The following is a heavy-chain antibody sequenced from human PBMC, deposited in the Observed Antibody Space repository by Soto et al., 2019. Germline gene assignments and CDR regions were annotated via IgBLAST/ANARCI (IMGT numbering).Heavy chain of an antibody. V-gene: IGHV4-39*01. Sequence: PSETLSLTCTVSGGSISSSSYYWGWIRQPPGKGLEWIGSIYYSGSTYYNPSLKSRVTISVDTSKNQFSLKLSSVTAADTAVYYFASFNVLLWFGEPGPIDYWGQGTLVTVSS. CDR2: IYYSGST. CDR1: GGSISSSSYY. CDR3: ASFNVLLWFGEPGPIDY. J-gene: IGHJ4*02. D-gene: IGHD3-10*01.